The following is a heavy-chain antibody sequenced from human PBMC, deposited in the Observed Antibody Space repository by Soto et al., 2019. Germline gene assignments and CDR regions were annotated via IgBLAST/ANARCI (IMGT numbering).Heavy chain of an antibody. Sequence: PSETLSLTCTVSGGSISSYYWSWIRQPPGKGLEWIGYIYYSGSTNYNPSLKSRVTISVDTSKNQFSLKLSSVTAADTAVYYCARWSAPYYDFWSGNNWFDPWGQGTLVTVSS. D-gene: IGHD3-3*01. J-gene: IGHJ5*02. CDR3: ARWSAPYYDFWSGNNWFDP. CDR1: GGSISSYY. V-gene: IGHV4-59*08. CDR2: IYYSGST.